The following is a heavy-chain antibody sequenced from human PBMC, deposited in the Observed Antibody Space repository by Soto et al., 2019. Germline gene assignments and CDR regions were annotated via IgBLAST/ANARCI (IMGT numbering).Heavy chain of an antibody. CDR2: IHQSGST. D-gene: IGHD2-2*01. CDR3: ARVPIIVEIPPAPSGWFDP. J-gene: IGHJ5*02. CDR1: GDSISKTNW. V-gene: IGHV4-4*02. Sequence: SETLSLTCTVSGDSISKTNWWSWVRQPPGKGLEWIGEIHQSGSTNYSPSLKGRVTISVDNSKNQFSLKLRSASAADTAVYYCARVPIIVEIPPAPSGWFDPWGQGTLVTVSS.